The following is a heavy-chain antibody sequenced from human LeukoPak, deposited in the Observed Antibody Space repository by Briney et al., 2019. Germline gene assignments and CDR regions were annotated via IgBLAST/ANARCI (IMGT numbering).Heavy chain of an antibody. CDR2: IYYSGST. CDR1: GGSISSYY. CDR3: ARQAYTDFWNAFPFDP. J-gene: IGHJ5*02. V-gene: IGHV4-59*08. D-gene: IGHD3-3*01. Sequence: SETVSLTCTVSGGSISSYYWSWIRQPPGKGLEWIGYIYYSGSTNYNPSLKSRVTISVDTSKNQFSLKLSSVTAADTAMYYCARQAYTDFWNAFPFDPWGQGTLATVSS.